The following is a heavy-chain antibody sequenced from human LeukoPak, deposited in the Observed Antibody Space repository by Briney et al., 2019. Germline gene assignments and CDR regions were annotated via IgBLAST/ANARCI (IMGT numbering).Heavy chain of an antibody. CDR2: ISGGGGST. CDR1: GFTFSSYA. J-gene: IGHJ4*02. D-gene: IGHD3-3*01. CDR3: AKAGRVFGDRNDY. V-gene: IGHV3-23*01. Sequence: GGSLRLSCAASGFTFSSYAMSWVRQAPGKGLEWVSAISGGGGSTYYADSVKGRFTISRDNSKNTLYLQMNSLRAEDTAVYYCAKAGRVFGDRNDYWGQGTLVTVSS.